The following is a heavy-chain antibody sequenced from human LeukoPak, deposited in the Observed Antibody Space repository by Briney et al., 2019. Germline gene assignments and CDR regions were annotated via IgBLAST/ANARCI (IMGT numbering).Heavy chain of an antibody. J-gene: IGHJ4*02. D-gene: IGHD3-22*01. CDR2: ISYDGSNK. V-gene: IGHV3-30-3*01. Sequence: GGSLRLSCTASGFSFSSYWMSCVRQAPGKGLEWVAIISYDGSNKYYADSVKGRFTISRDNSKNTLYLQMNSLRAEDTAVYYCARASSGLDYWGQGTLVTVSS. CDR1: GFSFSSYW. CDR3: ARASSGLDY.